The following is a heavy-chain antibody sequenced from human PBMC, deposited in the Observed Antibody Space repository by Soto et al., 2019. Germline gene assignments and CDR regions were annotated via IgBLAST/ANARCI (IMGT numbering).Heavy chain of an antibody. V-gene: IGHV3-23*01. D-gene: IGHD2-15*01. Sequence: EVQLLESGGGLVQPGKSLRLSCAASGFTFSSYSMSWVRQAPGKGLEWVSAISGSGGSTYYADSVKSRFTISRDNSKNTLYLQMNSLRAEDTAVYYCAKEALYCSGGSCWYFDLWGRGTLVTVSS. J-gene: IGHJ2*01. CDR3: AKEALYCSGGSCWYFDL. CDR2: ISGSGGST. CDR1: GFTFSSYS.